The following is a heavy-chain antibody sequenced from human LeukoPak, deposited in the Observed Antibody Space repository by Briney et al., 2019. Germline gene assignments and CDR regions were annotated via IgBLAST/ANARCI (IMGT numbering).Heavy chain of an antibody. CDR3: ARGQPPGYCSSTSCYDVRGFFDY. J-gene: IGHJ4*02. V-gene: IGHV3-30-3*01. Sequence: AGGSLRLSCAASGFTFSSYAMHWVRQAPGKGLEWVAVISYDGSNKYYADSVKGRFTISRDNSKNTLYLQMNSLRAEDTAVYYCARGQPPGYCSSTSCYDVRGFFDYWGQGTLVTVSS. CDR1: GFTFSSYA. D-gene: IGHD2-2*01. CDR2: ISYDGSNK.